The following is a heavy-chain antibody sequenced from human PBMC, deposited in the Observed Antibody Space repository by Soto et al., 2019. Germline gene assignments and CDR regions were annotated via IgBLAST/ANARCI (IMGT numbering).Heavy chain of an antibody. CDR2: ISYDGSNK. Sequence: QVQLVESGGGVVQPGRSLRLSCAASGFTFSSYAMHWVRQAPGKGLEWVAVISYDGSNKYYADSVKGRFTISRDNSKNTLYLQMNSLRAEDTAVYYCAVMTTVTTYGYWGQGTLVTVSS. D-gene: IGHD4-17*01. J-gene: IGHJ4*02. V-gene: IGHV3-30-3*01. CDR3: AVMTTVTTYGY. CDR1: GFTFSSYA.